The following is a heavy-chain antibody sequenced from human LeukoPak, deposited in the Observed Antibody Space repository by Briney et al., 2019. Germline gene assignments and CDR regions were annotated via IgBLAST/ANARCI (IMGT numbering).Heavy chain of an antibody. V-gene: IGHV4-59*08. J-gene: IGHJ4*02. D-gene: IGHD6-13*01. CDR3: ARQGGYIAPLAF. CDR2: ISYSGNT. CDR1: GGSISSYY. Sequence: KPSETLSLTCTVSGGSISSYYWSWIRQPPGKGLEWIGYISYSGNTNYNPSLKSRVTISVDTSKNQFSLKLSSVTAADPAVYYCARQGGYIAPLAFWGQGTLVTVSA.